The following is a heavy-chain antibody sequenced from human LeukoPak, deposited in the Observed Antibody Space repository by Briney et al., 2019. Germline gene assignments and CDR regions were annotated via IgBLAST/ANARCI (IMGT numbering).Heavy chain of an antibody. CDR1: GFTFSSYA. J-gene: IGHJ4*02. D-gene: IGHD3-9*01. Sequence: GGSLRLSCAASGFTFSSYAMSWVRQAPGKGLEWVSAISGSGGSTYYADSVKGRFTISRDNSRNTLYLQMNSLRAEDTAVYYCAAPDYDILTGYSVDFDYWGQGTLVTVSS. V-gene: IGHV3-23*01. CDR2: ISGSGGST. CDR3: AAPDYDILTGYSVDFDY.